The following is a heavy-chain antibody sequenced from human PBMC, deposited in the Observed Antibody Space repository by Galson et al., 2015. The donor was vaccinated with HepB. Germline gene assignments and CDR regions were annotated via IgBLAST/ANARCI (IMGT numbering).Heavy chain of an antibody. Sequence: SVKVSCKASGGTFSSYAISWVRQAPGQGLEWMGGIIPIFGTANYAQKFQGRVTITADKSTSTAYMELSSLRAEDTAVYYCAREGGCNCNDGCFDYWGQGTLVTVSS. CDR3: AREGGCNCNDGCFDY. V-gene: IGHV1-69*06. CDR1: GGTFSSYA. D-gene: IGHD1-20*01. J-gene: IGHJ4*02. CDR2: IIPIFGTA.